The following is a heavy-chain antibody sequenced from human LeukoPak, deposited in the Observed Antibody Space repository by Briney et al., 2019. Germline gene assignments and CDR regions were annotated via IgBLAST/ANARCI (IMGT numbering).Heavy chain of an antibody. CDR1: GGSISSGDYY. V-gene: IGHV4-30-4*08. D-gene: IGHD3-22*01. CDR2: IYYSGST. J-gene: IGHJ4*02. CDR3: ARAPPSGYYDSSGQGSFDN. Sequence: PSQTLSLTCTVSGGSISSGDYYWSWIRQPPGKGLEWIGYIYYSGSTYYNPSLKSRVTISVDTSKNQFSLKLSSVSAADTAVYYCARAPPSGYYDSSGQGSFDNWGQGTLVTVSS.